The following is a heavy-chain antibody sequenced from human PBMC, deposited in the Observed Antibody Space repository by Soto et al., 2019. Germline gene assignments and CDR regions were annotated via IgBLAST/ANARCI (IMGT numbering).Heavy chain of an antibody. CDR1: GGSISSGGYY. CDR3: ARSHGSGSYFTGGMDV. D-gene: IGHD3-10*01. J-gene: IGHJ6*02. Sequence: QVQLQESGPGLVKPSQTLSLTCTVSGGSISSGGYYWSWIRQHPGKGLEWIGYIYYSGSTYYNPSLKSRVTISVDTSKNQFSLKLSSVTAADTAVYYCARSHGSGSYFTGGMDVWGQGTTVTVSS. V-gene: IGHV4-31*03. CDR2: IYYSGST.